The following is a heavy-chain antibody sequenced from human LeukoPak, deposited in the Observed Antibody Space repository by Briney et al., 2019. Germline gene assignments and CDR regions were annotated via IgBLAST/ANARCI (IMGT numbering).Heavy chain of an antibody. D-gene: IGHD3-10*01. CDR2: INHSGST. CDR1: GGSFSGYY. CDR3: ARESMVQGANQHDY. J-gene: IGHJ4*02. V-gene: IGHV4-34*01. Sequence: KASETLSLTCAVYGGSFSGYYWSWIRQPPGKGLEWIGEINHSGSTNYNPSLKSRVTISVDTSKSQFSLKLSSVTAADTAVYYCARESMVQGANQHDYWGQGTLVTVSS.